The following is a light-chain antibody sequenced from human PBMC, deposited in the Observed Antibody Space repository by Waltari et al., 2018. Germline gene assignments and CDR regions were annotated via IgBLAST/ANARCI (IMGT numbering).Light chain of an antibody. Sequence: IQMTQSPSTLSASVGDSVTITCRASQSVRTYLAWYQQKPGKVPKLLIYKESTLETGVPSRFSGSGSETEFTLTIASLQPDDFGTYYGQKYNTYSWTFGQGTEVDIK. CDR1: QSVRTY. J-gene: IGKJ1*01. CDR2: KES. CDR3: QKYNTYSWT. V-gene: IGKV1-5*03.